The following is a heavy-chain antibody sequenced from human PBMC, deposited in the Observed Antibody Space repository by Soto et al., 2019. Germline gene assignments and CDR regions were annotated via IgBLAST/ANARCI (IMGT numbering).Heavy chain of an antibody. CDR3: ARTSGKWLLSRGYYYYMDV. V-gene: IGHV1-8*02. D-gene: IGHD3-3*01. Sequence: ASVKVSCKASGGTFSSYAISWVRQATGQGLEWMGWMNPNSGNTGYAQKFQGRVTMTRNTSISTAYMELSSLRSEDTAVYYCARTSGKWLLSRGYYYYMDVWGKGTTVTVSS. CDR2: MNPNSGNT. CDR1: GGTFSSYA. J-gene: IGHJ6*03.